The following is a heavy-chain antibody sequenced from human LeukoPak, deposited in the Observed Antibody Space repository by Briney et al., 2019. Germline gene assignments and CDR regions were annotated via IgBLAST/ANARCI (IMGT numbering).Heavy chain of an antibody. CDR1: GFTFDDYG. J-gene: IGHJ4*02. Sequence: GSLRLSCAASGFTFDDYGMSWVRQAPGRGLGWVSGINWHGGGTGYADPVKGRFPISRDNAKNFLYLQMNSLRAEDTALYYCARDLTHCSSTSCSYGEFDYWGQGTLVTVSS. V-gene: IGHV3-20*04. D-gene: IGHD2-2*01. CDR2: INWHGGGT. CDR3: ARDLTHCSSTSCSYGEFDY.